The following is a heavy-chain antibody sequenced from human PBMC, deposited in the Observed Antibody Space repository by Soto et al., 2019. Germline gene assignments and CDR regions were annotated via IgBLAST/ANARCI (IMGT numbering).Heavy chain of an antibody. CDR2: ISYDGSKK. CDR3: AKCRYVSYFDH. D-gene: IGHD1-20*01. J-gene: IGHJ4*01. V-gene: IGHV3-30*18. CDR1: GFAFSNYG. Sequence: QVQLVESGGGVVQPGRSLRLSCAASGFAFSNYGIHWVRQAPGKGLQWVAFISYDGSKKYYADSVKGRFTISRDNSKNTLYLQMNSLRADDTSGYYCAKCRYVSYFDHCRHGTLVTVSS.